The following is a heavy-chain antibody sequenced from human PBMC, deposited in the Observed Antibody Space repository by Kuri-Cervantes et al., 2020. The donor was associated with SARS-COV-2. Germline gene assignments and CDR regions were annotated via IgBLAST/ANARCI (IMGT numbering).Heavy chain of an antibody. CDR1: GYTFTNYG. D-gene: IGHD2-15*01. J-gene: IGHJ4*02. CDR2: INGYNDNT. CDR3: ARGIVVVVAAMGYFDY. Sequence: GSVKVSCKASGYTFTNYGISWVRQAPGQGLEWMGWINGYNDNTKYAQKLQGRVTMTTDTSTSTAYMELRSLRSDDTAVYYCARGIVVVVAAMGYFDYWGQGTLVTVSS. V-gene: IGHV1-18*04.